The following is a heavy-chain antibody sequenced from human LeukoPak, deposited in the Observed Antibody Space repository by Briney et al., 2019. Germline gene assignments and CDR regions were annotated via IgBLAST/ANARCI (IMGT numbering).Heavy chain of an antibody. D-gene: IGHD1-1*01. CDR1: GDIVSSNSAA. CDR2: TYYRSKLYN. J-gene: IGHJ5*02. V-gene: IGHV6-1*01. CDR3: ARGGWTSIWT. Sequence: SQTLSLTCAISGDIVSSNSAAWHWIRQSPSRGLEWLGRTYYRSKLYNDYAVSVKSRITINPDTSKNQFSLQLNSVSPEDTAVYYCARGGWTSIWTWGQGTLVTVSS.